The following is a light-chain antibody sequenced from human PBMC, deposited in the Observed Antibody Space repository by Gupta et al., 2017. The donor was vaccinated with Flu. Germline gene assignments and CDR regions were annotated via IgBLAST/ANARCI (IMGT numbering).Light chain of an antibody. V-gene: IGLV2-11*01. CDR1: SSDVGGYNY. J-gene: IGLJ2*01. CDR2: DVS. CDR3: CSYAGSYTFEV. Sequence: SALTPPLAVSGSPAHSVTISCTGTSSDVGGYNYVSWYQQHPGKAPKLMIYDVSKRPSGVPDRFSDSKSGNTASLTISGLQAEDEADYYCCSYAGSYTFEVFGGGTKLTVL.